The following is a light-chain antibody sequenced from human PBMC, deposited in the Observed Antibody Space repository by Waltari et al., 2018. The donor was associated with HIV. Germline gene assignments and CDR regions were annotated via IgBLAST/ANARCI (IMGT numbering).Light chain of an antibody. CDR3: AVWDDSLTGRV. J-gene: IGLJ3*02. CDR2: TNS. V-gene: IGLV1-47*01. CDR1: NFNIGRNL. Sequence: QSVLTQPPSASGTPGQRVTISCSGSNFNIGRNLVYWYQQFPGSAPKLLISTNSQRPAGLPDRFSGSKSGTSASLAISGLRSEDEADYYCAVWDDSLTGRVFGGGTKLTVL.